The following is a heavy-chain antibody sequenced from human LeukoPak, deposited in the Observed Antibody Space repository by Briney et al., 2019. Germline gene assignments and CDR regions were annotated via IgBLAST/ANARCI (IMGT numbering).Heavy chain of an antibody. D-gene: IGHD3-16*01. CDR2: ISAYNGNT. CDR1: GYTFTSYG. J-gene: IGHJ6*03. V-gene: IGHV1-18*01. CDR3: ARDYVGYYYYMDV. Sequence: ASVKVSCKASGYTFTSYGISWVRQAPGQGLEWMGWISAYNGNTNYAQKFQGRVTITTDESTSTAYMELSSLRSEDTAVYYCARDYVGYYYYMDVWGKGTTVTVSS.